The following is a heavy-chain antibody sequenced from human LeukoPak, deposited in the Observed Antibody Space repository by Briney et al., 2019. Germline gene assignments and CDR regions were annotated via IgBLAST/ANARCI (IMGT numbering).Heavy chain of an antibody. V-gene: IGHV3-23*01. D-gene: IGHD1-7*01. CDR2: ISGSGGST. CDR3: AKEGKTRNWNYYQAKSVY. Sequence: PGGSLRLSCAASGFTFSSYEMNWVRQTPGKGPEWVSAISGSGGSTYYADSVKGRFTISRDNSKNTLSLQMNSLRAEDTAVYYCAKEGKTRNWNYYQAKSVYWGQGTLVTVSS. CDR1: GFTFSSYE. J-gene: IGHJ4*02.